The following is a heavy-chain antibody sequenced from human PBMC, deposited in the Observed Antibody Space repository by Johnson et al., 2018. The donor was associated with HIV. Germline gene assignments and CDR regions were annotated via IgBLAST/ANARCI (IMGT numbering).Heavy chain of an antibody. CDR3: ARRFGAAFDI. J-gene: IGHJ3*02. D-gene: IGHD3-16*01. Sequence: QEQLVESGGGLVKPGGSLRLSCAASGFTFSDYYMSWIRQAPGKGLEWVSYYVDSVKGRFTISRDNAKNSLYLQMNSLRAEDTAVYYCARRFGAAFDIWGQGTMVTVSS. V-gene: IGHV3-11*06. CDR1: GFTFSDYY.